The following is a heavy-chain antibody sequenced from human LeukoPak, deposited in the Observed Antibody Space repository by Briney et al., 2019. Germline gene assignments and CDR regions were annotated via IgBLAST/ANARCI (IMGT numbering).Heavy chain of an antibody. J-gene: IGHJ4*02. CDR1: GYTFTSYY. V-gene: IGHV1-46*01. D-gene: IGHD6-19*01. CDR2: INPSGGST. Sequence: ASVKVSCKASGYTFTSYYMHWVRQAPGQGLEWMGIINPSGGSTSYAQKFQGRVTMTRDMSTSTVYMELSSLRSGDTAVYYCAREFLASSGWYTLDYWGQGTLVTVSS. CDR3: AREFLASSGWYTLDY.